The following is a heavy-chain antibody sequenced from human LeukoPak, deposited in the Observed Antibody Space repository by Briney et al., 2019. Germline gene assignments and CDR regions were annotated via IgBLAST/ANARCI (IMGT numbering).Heavy chain of an antibody. CDR3: AREYYDSSATAYYFDY. D-gene: IGHD3-22*01. V-gene: IGHV4-61*02. CDR2: IYTSGST. Sequence: SQTLSLTCTVSGGSISSGSYYWSWIRQPAGKGLEWIGRIYTSGSTNYNPSLKSRVTISVDTSKNQFSLKLSSVTAADTAVYYRAREYYDSSATAYYFDYWGQGTLVTVSS. J-gene: IGHJ4*02. CDR1: GGSISSGSYY.